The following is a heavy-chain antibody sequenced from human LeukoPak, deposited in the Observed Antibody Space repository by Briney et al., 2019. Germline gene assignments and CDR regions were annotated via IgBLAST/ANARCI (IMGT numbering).Heavy chain of an antibody. Sequence: SETLSLTCTVSGGSISGHYWSWIRQPPGKGLEWIGYIYYSGTTNYNPSLESRLTISLDTSKNQFSLKLTSVTAADTAVYSCARGGGPDAFDIWGQGTMVSVS. J-gene: IGHJ3*02. CDR2: IYYSGTT. D-gene: IGHD6-25*01. V-gene: IGHV4-59*11. CDR3: ARGGGPDAFDI. CDR1: GGSISGHY.